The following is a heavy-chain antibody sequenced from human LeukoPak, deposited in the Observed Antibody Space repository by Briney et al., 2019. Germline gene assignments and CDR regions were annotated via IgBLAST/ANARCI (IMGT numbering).Heavy chain of an antibody. CDR2: IYYSGST. V-gene: IGHV4-59*08. CDR1: GGSISSYY. J-gene: IGHJ4*02. Sequence: SETLSLTCTVSGGSISSYYWSWIRQPPGKGLEWIGYIYYSGSTNYNPSLKSRVTISVDTSKNQFSLKLSSVTAADTAVYYCARCGYGYNYFDYWGQGTLVTVSS. D-gene: IGHD5-24*01. CDR3: ARCGYGYNYFDY.